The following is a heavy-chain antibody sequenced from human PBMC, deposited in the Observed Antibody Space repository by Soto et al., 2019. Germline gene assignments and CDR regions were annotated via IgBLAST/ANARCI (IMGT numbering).Heavy chain of an antibody. Sequence: EVQLVESGGGLVQPGGSLRLSYAASGFTFSAYWIHWVRQAPEKGLEWVSRIKTDGSSTDYADSVKGRFTISRDNAKNILYLQMDSLRVEDTAVYYCAKREGNTFGLFHWGQGTLVTVSS. CDR1: GFTFSAYW. J-gene: IGHJ4*02. CDR2: IKTDGSST. CDR3: AKREGNTFGLFH. D-gene: IGHD5-18*01. V-gene: IGHV3-74*01.